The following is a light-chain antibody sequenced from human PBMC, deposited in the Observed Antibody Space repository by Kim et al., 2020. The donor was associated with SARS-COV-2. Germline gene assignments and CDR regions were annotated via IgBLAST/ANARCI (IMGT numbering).Light chain of an antibody. Sequence: PGRAARITCVENNIGSKSVHWYQQKPGQAPVLVIYYDSDRPSGIPERFSGSNSGNTATLTISRVEAGDEADYYCQVWDSSSDHPVFGGGTQLTVL. CDR2: YDS. CDR1: NIGSKS. J-gene: IGLJ3*02. V-gene: IGLV3-21*04. CDR3: QVWDSSSDHPV.